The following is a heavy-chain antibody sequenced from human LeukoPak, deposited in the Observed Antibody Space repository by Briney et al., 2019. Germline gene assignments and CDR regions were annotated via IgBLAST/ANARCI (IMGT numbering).Heavy chain of an antibody. D-gene: IGHD2-15*01. CDR1: GFTFTSSA. V-gene: IGHV1-58*02. J-gene: IGHJ4*02. Sequence: SVKVSCKASGFTFTSSAMQWVRQARGQGGEGIGWICVGSGNTNYAQKFQERVTITRHMSTSTAYMELSSLRSEDTAVYYCAAVGGGSSYTPDYWGQGTLVTVSS. CDR2: ICVGSGNT. CDR3: AAVGGGSSYTPDY.